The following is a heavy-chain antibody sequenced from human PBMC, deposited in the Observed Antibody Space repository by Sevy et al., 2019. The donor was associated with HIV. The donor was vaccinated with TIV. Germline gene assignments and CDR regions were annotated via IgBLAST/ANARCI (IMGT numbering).Heavy chain of an antibody. CDR2: IKQDGTEK. D-gene: IGHD1-26*01. V-gene: IGHV3-7*03. CDR3: ATYSGKYSFDAFDI. CDR1: GFILNRFW. Sequence: GGSLRLSCAASGFILNRFWMTWVRQGPGKGLEWVANIKQDGTEKYYVDSVKGRFIISIDNAMNSLFLQLISLRVEDTAVYYCATYSGKYSFDAFDIWGQGTMVTVSS. J-gene: IGHJ3*02.